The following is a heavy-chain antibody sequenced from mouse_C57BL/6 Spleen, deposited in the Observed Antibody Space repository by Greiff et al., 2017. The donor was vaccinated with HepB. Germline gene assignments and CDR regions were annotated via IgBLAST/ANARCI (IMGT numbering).Heavy chain of an antibody. D-gene: IGHD1-1*01. J-gene: IGHJ2*01. Sequence: EVKVVESGGDLVKPGGSLKLSCAASGFTFSSYGMSWVRQTPDKRLEWVATISSGGSYTYYPDSVKGRFTISRDNAKNTLYLQMSSLKSEDTAMYYCARQGLLRSLFDYWGQGTTLTVSS. CDR2: ISSGGSYT. CDR3: ARQGLLRSLFDY. V-gene: IGHV5-6*01. CDR1: GFTFSSYG.